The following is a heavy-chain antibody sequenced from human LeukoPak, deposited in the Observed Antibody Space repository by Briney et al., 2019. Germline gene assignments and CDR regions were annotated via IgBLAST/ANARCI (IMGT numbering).Heavy chain of an antibody. Sequence: SETLSLTCNVSGGSIINYYWTWVRHPPGKGLEWIGYIYDSGSTNYNPSLKSRVTISVDTSKNQFSLSLTSVTAADTAVYYCARGIRYGNDYWGQGTPVTVSS. J-gene: IGHJ4*02. D-gene: IGHD6-13*01. CDR3: ARGIRYGNDY. V-gene: IGHV4-59*01. CDR2: IYDSGST. CDR1: GGSIINYY.